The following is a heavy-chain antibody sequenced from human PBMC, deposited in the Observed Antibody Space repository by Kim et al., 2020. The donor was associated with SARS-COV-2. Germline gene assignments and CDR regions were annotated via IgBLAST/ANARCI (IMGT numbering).Heavy chain of an antibody. CDR1: GFSFSSYA. CDR2: ISYDGSNK. D-gene: IGHD6-13*01. V-gene: IGHV3-30*04. Sequence: GGSLRLSCAASGFSFSSYAMHWVRQAPGKGLEWVSVISYDGSNKYYVDSVKGRFTISRDNAKNTLYLQMNSLRAEDTAVYYCARDRKGIAAADPIIDYWGPVALVTAS. CDR3: ARDRKGIAAADPIIDY. J-gene: IGHJ4*02.